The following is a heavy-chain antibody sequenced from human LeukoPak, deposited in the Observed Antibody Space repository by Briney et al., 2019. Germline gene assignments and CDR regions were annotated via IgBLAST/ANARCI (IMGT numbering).Heavy chain of an antibody. Sequence: GGSLRLSCVASGFTFSSYSMNWVRQAPGKGLEWVSQISSSSSSIYYADSVKGRFTISRDNSKHTVYVQMNSLRAEDTAVYYCAELGITMIGGVWGKGTTVTISS. V-gene: IGHV3-48*01. CDR1: GFTFSSYS. D-gene: IGHD3-10*02. CDR3: AELGITMIGGV. CDR2: ISSSSSSI. J-gene: IGHJ6*04.